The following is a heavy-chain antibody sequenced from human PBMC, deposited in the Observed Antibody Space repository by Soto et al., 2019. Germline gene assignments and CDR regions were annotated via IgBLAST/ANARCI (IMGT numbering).Heavy chain of an antibody. J-gene: IGHJ4*02. D-gene: IGHD2-2*01. CDR3: ARGDQLPYYFDY. Sequence: SETLSLTCTVSGGSVSSGSYYWSWIRQPPGKGLEWIGYIYYSGSTNYNPSLKSRVTISVDTSKNQFSLKLSSVTAADTAVYYCARGDQLPYYFDYWGQGTMVTVSS. V-gene: IGHV4-61*01. CDR1: GGSVSSGSYY. CDR2: IYYSGST.